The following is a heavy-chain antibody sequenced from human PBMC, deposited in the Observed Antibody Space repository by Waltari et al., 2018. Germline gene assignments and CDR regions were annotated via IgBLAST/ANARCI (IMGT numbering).Heavy chain of an antibody. Sequence: EVQLLESGGGLVQPGGSLRLSCAASVFSFSSSAMSWVRQAPGKGLEWVLAISGSGGSTYYADSVKGRFTISRDNSKNTLYLQMNSLRAEDTAVYYCAKDRYSSSSGNYYYYGMDVWGQGTTVTVSS. D-gene: IGHD6-6*01. J-gene: IGHJ6*02. V-gene: IGHV3-23*01. CDR1: VFSFSSSA. CDR2: ISGSGGST. CDR3: AKDRYSSSSGNYYYYGMDV.